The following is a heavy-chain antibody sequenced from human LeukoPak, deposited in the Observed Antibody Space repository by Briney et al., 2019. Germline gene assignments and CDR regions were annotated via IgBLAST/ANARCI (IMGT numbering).Heavy chain of an antibody. CDR1: GFTFSSYG. CDR3: AKDSITMVRGVNFDY. Sequence: GGSLRLSCAASGFTFSSYGMHWVRQAPGKGLEWVAVIWYDGSNKYYADSVKGRFTISRDNSKNTLYLQMNSLRAEDTAVYYCAKDSITMVRGVNFDYWGQGTLVTVSS. J-gene: IGHJ4*02. CDR2: IWYDGSNK. D-gene: IGHD3-10*01. V-gene: IGHV3-33*06.